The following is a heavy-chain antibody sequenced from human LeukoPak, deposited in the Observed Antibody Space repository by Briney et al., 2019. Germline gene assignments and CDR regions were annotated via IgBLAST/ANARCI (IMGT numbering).Heavy chain of an antibody. V-gene: IGHV4-31*03. CDR3: ARYSSGYGGFLDYGMDV. CDR2: IYYSGST. D-gene: IGHD3-22*01. CDR1: GGSISRGGYY. J-gene: IGHJ6*02. Sequence: PSETLSLTCTVSGGSISRGGYYWSWNRQHPGKGLEWIGYIYYSGSTYYNPSVKSRVTISVDTSKNQFSLMLSSVTAADTAVYYCARYSSGYGGFLDYGMDVWGQGTTVTVSS.